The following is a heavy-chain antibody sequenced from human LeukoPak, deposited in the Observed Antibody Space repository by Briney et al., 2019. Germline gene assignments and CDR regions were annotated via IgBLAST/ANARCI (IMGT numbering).Heavy chain of an antibody. CDR1: GGTFSSYA. J-gene: IGHJ4*02. Sequence: GASVKVSCKASGGTFSSYAISWVRQAPGQGLEWMGRIIPILGIANYAQKIQGRVTITADKSTSTAYMELSSLRSEDTAVYYCARAAVVTAFDYWGQGTLVTVSS. V-gene: IGHV1-69*04. D-gene: IGHD2-21*02. CDR3: ARAAVVTAFDY. CDR2: IIPILGIA.